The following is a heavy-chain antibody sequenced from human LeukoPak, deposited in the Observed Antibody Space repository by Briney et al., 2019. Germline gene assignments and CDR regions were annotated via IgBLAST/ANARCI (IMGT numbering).Heavy chain of an antibody. Sequence: ASVKVSCKASGYTFTSYSMQWVRQAPGRGLEWMGIINPSGDSTSYTQKLQGRLTMTRDTSTNTVYMELSSLRSDDTAVYYCARGATYISGHHDAWGQGTLVTVSS. V-gene: IGHV1-46*01. CDR1: GYTFTSYS. CDR3: ARGATYISGHHDA. J-gene: IGHJ4*02. CDR2: INPSGDST. D-gene: IGHD6-19*01.